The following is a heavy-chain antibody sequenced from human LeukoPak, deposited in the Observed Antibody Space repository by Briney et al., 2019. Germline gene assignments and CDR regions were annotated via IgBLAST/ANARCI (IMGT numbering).Heavy chain of an antibody. CDR3: ARDSKRYYYGSGSYPDY. CDR1: GFTFGSYA. D-gene: IGHD3-10*01. CDR2: ISYDGSNK. V-gene: IGHV3-30*04. J-gene: IGHJ4*02. Sequence: GGSLRLSCAASGFTFGSYAMHWVRQAPGKGLEWVAVISYDGSNKYYADSVKGRFTISRDNSKNTLYLQMNSLRAEDTAVYYCARDSKRYYYGSGSYPDYWGQGTLVTVSS.